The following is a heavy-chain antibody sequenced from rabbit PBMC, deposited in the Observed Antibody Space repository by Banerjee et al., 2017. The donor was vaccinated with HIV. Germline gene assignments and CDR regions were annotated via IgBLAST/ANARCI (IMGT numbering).Heavy chain of an antibody. J-gene: IGHJ4*01. D-gene: IGHD7-1*01. CDR3: VRGGYAGYNFLYNL. V-gene: IGHV1S47*01. CDR2: IYTGSGYT. Sequence: QEQLVESGGGLVQPEGSLTLTCTASGFSFSSSYNMCWVRQAPGKGLEWIGCIYTGSGYTYYATWAKGRFTITRSTSLDTVTLQMTSLTAADTATYFCVRGGYAGYNFLYNLWGQGTLVTVS. CDR1: GFSFSSSY.